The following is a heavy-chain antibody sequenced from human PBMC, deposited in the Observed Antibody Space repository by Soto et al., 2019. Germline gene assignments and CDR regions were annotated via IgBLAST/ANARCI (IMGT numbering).Heavy chain of an antibody. V-gene: IGHV3-9*03. J-gene: IGHJ5*02. D-gene: IGHD2-8*01. Sequence: EVQLVESGGGLVQPGRSLRLSCAASGFTFDDYAMHWVRQAPGKGLEWVSGISWNSGSIGYADSVKGRFTISRDNAKNPLFLQMKTLVVEDMALFYFEKVGIYCTIVLFYKACFYPWGEGPLVTVPS. CDR2: ISWNSGSI. CDR1: GFTFDDYA. CDR3: EKVGIYCTIVLFYKACFYP.